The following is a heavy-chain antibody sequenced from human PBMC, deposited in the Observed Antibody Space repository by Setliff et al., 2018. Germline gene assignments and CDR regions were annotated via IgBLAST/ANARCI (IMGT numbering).Heavy chain of an antibody. CDR1: GYTFTTYG. D-gene: IGHD3-22*01. V-gene: IGHV1-18*01. J-gene: IGHJ4*02. CDR3: ARDADYYDSAENPFVDY. Sequence: ASVNVSCKASGYTFTTYGISWVRQAPGQGLEWMGYINTNNGATYYAHKVQGRLTMTTDTSTSTAYMELRSLRSDDTAVYYCARDADYYDSAENPFVDYWGQGTLVTVSS. CDR2: INTNNGAT.